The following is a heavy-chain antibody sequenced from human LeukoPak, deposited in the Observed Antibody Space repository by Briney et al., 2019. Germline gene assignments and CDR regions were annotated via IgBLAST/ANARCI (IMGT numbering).Heavy chain of an antibody. CDR1: GFNLDDYA. CDR3: AKDSRGGDFDP. J-gene: IGHJ5*02. V-gene: IGHV3-43D*03. Sequence: GGSLRLSCAASGFNLDDYAMHWVRQAPPKGLEWVSLISWDGGSPYYEDSVKGRFTISRDNSKNSLYLQMNSLRAEDTALYYCAKDSRGGDFDPWGQGTLVTVSS. D-gene: IGHD3-16*01. CDR2: ISWDGGSP.